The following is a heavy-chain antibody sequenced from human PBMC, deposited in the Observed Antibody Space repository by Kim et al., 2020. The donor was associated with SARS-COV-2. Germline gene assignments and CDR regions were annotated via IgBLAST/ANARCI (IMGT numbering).Heavy chain of an antibody. V-gene: IGHV3-53*04. CDR3: AREEAPGWGMDY. D-gene: IGHD2-8*02. J-gene: IGHJ4*02. Sequence: YYANSVKDRFTSPRHNTKTTLYLQMNSLRAEDTAVYYCAREEAPGWGMDYWGQGTLVTVSS.